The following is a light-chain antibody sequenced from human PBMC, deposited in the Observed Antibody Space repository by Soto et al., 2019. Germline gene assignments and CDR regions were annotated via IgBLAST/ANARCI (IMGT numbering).Light chain of an antibody. CDR3: QYSGSASGWT. J-gene: IGKJ1*01. V-gene: IGKV3-20*01. Sequence: EVVLTQSPGTLSLSPGERATLSCRASQSVSSYSLAWYQQKPGHPPRVFIYGASTRATGIPDRFSGSGSGTDFTLTVSRLEPEDFAVYYCQYSGSASGWTFGRGTKVDIK. CDR2: GAS. CDR1: QSVSSYS.